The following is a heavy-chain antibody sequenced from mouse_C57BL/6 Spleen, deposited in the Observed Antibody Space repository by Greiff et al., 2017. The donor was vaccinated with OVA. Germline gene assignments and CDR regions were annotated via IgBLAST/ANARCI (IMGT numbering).Heavy chain of an antibody. J-gene: IGHJ3*01. D-gene: IGHD2-12*01. CDR3: ARGRRTYSYGVPWFAY. CDR2: IHPNSGST. Sequence: VQLQQSGAELVKPGASVKLSCKASGYTFTSYWMHWVKQRPGQGLEWIGMIHPNSGSTNYNEKFKSKATLTADKSSSTAYMQLSSLTSEESAVYDCARGRRTYSYGVPWFAYWGQGTLVTVSA. V-gene: IGHV1-64*01. CDR1: GYTFTSYW.